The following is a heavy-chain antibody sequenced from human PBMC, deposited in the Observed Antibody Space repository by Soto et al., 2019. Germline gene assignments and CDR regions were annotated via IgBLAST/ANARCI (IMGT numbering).Heavy chain of an antibody. J-gene: IGHJ4*02. CDR2: ISYDGSNK. Sequence: VAVISYDGSNKYYADSVKGRFTISRDNSKNTLYLQMNSLRAEDTAVYYCAKSIVVVPAAIDYWGQGTLVTVSS. CDR3: AKSIVVVPAAIDY. V-gene: IGHV3-30*18. D-gene: IGHD2-2*01.